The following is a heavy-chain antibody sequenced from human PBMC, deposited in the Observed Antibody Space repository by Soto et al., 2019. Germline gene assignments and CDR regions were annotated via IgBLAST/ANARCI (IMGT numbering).Heavy chain of an antibody. Sequence: QITLKESGPTLVKPTQPLTLTCSFSGFSLSTRGVGVGWIRHPPGKALEWLPLIYWNDDRRYSPSQKIRLTITKDTTNTQVVLTMTNMDPVDTATYYCAHSPRKGPDSTDTTGHYDALDFWGQGTMVTVSS. D-gene: IGHD3-22*01. CDR1: GFSLSTRGVG. CDR2: IYWNDDR. V-gene: IGHV2-5*01. CDR3: AHSPRKGPDSTDTTGHYDALDF. J-gene: IGHJ3*01.